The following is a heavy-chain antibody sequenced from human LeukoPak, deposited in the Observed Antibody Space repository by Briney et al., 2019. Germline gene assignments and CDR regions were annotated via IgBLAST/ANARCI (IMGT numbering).Heavy chain of an antibody. CDR1: GYTFTNYY. J-gene: IGHJ4*02. V-gene: IGHV1-69*02. D-gene: IGHD3-3*02. Sequence: GASVKVSCKTSGYTFTNYYMHWVRQAPGQGLEWMGRIIPILGIANYAQKFQGRVTITADKSTSTAYMELSSLRSEDTAVYYCARHYYFDYWGQGTLVTVSS. CDR3: ARHYYFDY. CDR2: IIPILGIA.